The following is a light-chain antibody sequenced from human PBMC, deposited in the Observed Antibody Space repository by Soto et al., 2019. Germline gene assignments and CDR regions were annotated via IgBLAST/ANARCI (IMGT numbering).Light chain of an antibody. J-gene: IGKJ1*01. CDR3: QQYHDYPWT. CDR1: QSISGAW. CDR2: RTS. Sequence: DIQMTQSPSTLSASVGDRVTITCRASQSISGAWLAWYQQKPGKAPKLLMYRTSSLESGVPSRFSGSGSGTDFTLTISSLQTDDFATYYYQQYHDYPWTFGHGTQVEIK. V-gene: IGKV1-5*03.